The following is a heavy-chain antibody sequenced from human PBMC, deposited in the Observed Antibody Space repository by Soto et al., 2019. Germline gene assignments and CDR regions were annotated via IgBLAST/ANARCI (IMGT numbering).Heavy chain of an antibody. CDR2: FIPILVMA. CDR3: AITYCRDNSCPRDFDF. V-gene: IGHV1-69*02. J-gene: IGHJ4*02. D-gene: IGHD2-21*01. CDR1: GGTFNTYT. Sequence: QVQVVQSGAEVKKPESSVKVSCKPSGGTFNTYTVNWVRLAPGHGLEWMGRFIPILVMANYAQKFQDRVTIPADRSTFTAYMELNSLTSDDTAVYYCAITYCRDNSCPRDFDFWGPGTRVTVSS.